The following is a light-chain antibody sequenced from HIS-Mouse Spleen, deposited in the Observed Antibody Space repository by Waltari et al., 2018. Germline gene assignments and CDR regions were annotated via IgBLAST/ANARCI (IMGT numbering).Light chain of an antibody. V-gene: IGKV4-1*01. CDR2: SSS. CDR1: QSVLYSSNTKNS. Sequence: DIVMTQSPDSLAVSLGERATINCTSSQSVLYSSNTKNSVAWYQQKPGQPPKLLIYSSSHAESGVPDRCSGGGSGPDLTLTISSLQAGDVAVYYCQQQYSTPPPFGQGTKVEIK. J-gene: IGKJ1*01. CDR3: QQQYSTPPP.